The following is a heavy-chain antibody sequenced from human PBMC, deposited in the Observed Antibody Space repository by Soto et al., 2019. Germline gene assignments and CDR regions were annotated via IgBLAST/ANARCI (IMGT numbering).Heavy chain of an antibody. CDR2: ISDSGGAT. Sequence: EEQLLESGGGLVQPGGSLRLSCAASGFTFDNYAMTWVRQAPGKGLEWVSIISDSGGATYYADSVMGRFTISRDNSKNTVDLHMNSLRAEDSALYYCANGHGAYWGQGSLVTVSS. CDR1: GFTFDNYA. V-gene: IGHV3-23*01. J-gene: IGHJ4*02. CDR3: ANGHGAY. D-gene: IGHD3-16*01.